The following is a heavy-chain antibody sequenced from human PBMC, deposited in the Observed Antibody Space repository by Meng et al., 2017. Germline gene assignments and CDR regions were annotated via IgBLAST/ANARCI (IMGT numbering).Heavy chain of an antibody. J-gene: IGHJ4*02. D-gene: IGHD3/OR15-3a*01. CDR1: GGSFSGDY. V-gene: IGHV4-34*01. Sequence: QVQSPLRGAALLKPSETLSLPCAVYGGSFSGDYWGWIRQPPGKGLEWIGEINHSGSTNYNPSLKSRVTISVDTSKNQFSLKLSSVTAADTAVYYCARVLDPVLVEFDYWGQGTLVTVSS. CDR3: ARVLDPVLVEFDY. CDR2: INHSGST.